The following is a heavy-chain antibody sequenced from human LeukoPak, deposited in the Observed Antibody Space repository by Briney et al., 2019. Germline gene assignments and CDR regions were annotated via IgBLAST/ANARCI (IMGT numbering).Heavy chain of an antibody. V-gene: IGHV4-4*07. CDR1: GGSISSYY. CDR3: ARPREYSSSPDAFDI. D-gene: IGHD6-6*01. CDR2: IYTSGST. J-gene: IGHJ3*02. Sequence: SETLSLTCTVSGGSISSYYWSWIRQPAGKGLEWIRRIYTSGSTNYNPSLKSRVTMSVDTSKNQFSLKLSSVTAADTAVYYCARPREYSSSPDAFDIWGQGTMVTVSS.